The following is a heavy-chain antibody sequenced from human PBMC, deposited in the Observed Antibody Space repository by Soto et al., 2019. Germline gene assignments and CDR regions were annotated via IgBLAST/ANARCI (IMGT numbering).Heavy chain of an antibody. J-gene: IGHJ4*03. Sequence: ASVKVSCKSSGYTFTVYYMHWLRQAPGRGLEWLGWVNPNSGDTKYSQKFQGRVTLTRDTSLSTAYMELSGLRSDDTAVYYCARDPYTDFLHSFNNDAFDFWGQGTLVTVSS. CDR2: VNPNSGDT. CDR3: ARDPYTDFLHSFNNDAFDF. V-gene: IGHV1-2*02. D-gene: IGHD3-3*01. CDR1: GYTFTVYY.